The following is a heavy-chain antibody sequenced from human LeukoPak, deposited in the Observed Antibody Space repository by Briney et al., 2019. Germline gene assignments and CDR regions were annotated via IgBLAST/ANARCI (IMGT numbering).Heavy chain of an antibody. CDR2: IYYSGST. J-gene: IGHJ4*02. CDR1: GGSISSYY. V-gene: IGHV4-59*01. CDR3: ARVPSDFWSGYYPKYYFDY. Sequence: SETLSLTCTVSGGSISSYYWSWIRQPPGKGLEWIGYIYYSGSTNYNPSLKSRVTISVDTSKNQFSLKLSSVTAADTAVYYCARVPSDFWSGYYPKYYFDYWGQGTLVTVSS. D-gene: IGHD3-3*01.